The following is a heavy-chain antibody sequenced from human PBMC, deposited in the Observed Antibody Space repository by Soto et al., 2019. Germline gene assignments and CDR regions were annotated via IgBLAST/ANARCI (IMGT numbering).Heavy chain of an antibody. V-gene: IGHV1-24*01. CDR3: ATGSSRVYYDSSGYSWFDP. D-gene: IGHD3-22*01. CDR2: FDPEDGET. CDR1: GYTLTELS. J-gene: IGHJ5*02. Sequence: ASVKVSCKVSGYTLTELSMHWVRQAPGKGLEWMGGFDPEDGETIYAQKFKGRVTMTEDTSTDTAYMELSSLRSEDTAVYYFATGSSRVYYDSSGYSWFDPWGQGTLVTVSS.